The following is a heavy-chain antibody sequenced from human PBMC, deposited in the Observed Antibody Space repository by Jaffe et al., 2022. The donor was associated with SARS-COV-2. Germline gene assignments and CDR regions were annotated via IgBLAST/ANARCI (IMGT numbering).Heavy chain of an antibody. CDR1: GFTFSSYG. D-gene: IGHD1-26*01. CDR2: ISYDGSNK. Sequence: QVQLVESGGGVVQPGRSLRLSCAASGFTFSSYGMHWVRQAPGKGLEWVAVISYDGSNKYYADSVKGRFTISRDNSKNTLYLQMNSLRAEDTAVYYCAKVRHPEAEPRWELLSWGQGTLVTVSS. V-gene: IGHV3-30*18. J-gene: IGHJ4*02. CDR3: AKVRHPEAEPRWELLS.